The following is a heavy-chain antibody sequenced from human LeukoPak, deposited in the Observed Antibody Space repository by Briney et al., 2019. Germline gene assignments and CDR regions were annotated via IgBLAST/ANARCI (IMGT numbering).Heavy chain of an antibody. D-gene: IGHD6-13*01. CDR2: IKQDGSEK. CDR3: ARKSWRHPNLHGMDV. CDR1: GFTFSTYW. Sequence: GGSLRLSCAASGFTFSTYWMSWVRQAPGKGLEWVANIKQDGSEKHYVDSVRGRFTISRDNAGNSLYLHMNSLRAEDTAVYFCARKSWRHPNLHGMDVWGQGTTVTVSS. V-gene: IGHV3-7*04. J-gene: IGHJ6*02.